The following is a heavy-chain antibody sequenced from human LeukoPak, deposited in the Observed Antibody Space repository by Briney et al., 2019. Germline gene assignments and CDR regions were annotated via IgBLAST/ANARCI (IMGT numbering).Heavy chain of an antibody. CDR1: GASISGYC. CDR2: IYFSRTT. CDR3: ARWAGDAFDI. D-gene: IGHD1-14*01. Sequence: PGETLSLTCTVSGASISGYCWSWIRQPPGKGLEWIASIYFSRTTTYSPSLKSRVTISLDTSENQFSLKLSSVTAADTAVYYCARWAGDAFDIWGQGTMVTVSS. V-gene: IGHV4-59*01. J-gene: IGHJ3*02.